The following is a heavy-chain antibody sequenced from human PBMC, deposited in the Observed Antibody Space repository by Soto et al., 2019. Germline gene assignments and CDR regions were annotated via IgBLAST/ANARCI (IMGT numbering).Heavy chain of an antibody. D-gene: IGHD2-21*02. Sequence: GESLKISCKGSGYSFTSYWISWVRQMPGKGLEWMGRIDPSDSYTNYSPSFQGHVTISADKSISTAYLQWSSLKASDTAMYYCASTHTVATARADNWFDPWGQGTLVTVSS. V-gene: IGHV5-10-1*01. J-gene: IGHJ5*02. CDR3: ASTHTVATARADNWFDP. CDR2: IDPSDSYT. CDR1: GYSFTSYW.